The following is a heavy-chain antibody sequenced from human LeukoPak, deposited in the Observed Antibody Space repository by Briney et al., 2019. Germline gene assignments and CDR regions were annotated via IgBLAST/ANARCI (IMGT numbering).Heavy chain of an antibody. CDR2: ISGSGGST. CDR1: GFTFSSYA. V-gene: IGHV3-23*01. D-gene: IGHD6-19*01. J-gene: IGHJ4*02. CDR3: AKVALYSSGWSVDKYYFDY. Sequence: GGSLRLSCAASGFTFSSYAMSWVRQAPGKGLGWVSDISGSGGSTHYADSVKGRFTISRDNSKNTLYLQMNSLRAEDTAVYYCAKVALYSSGWSVDKYYFDYWGQGTLVTVSS.